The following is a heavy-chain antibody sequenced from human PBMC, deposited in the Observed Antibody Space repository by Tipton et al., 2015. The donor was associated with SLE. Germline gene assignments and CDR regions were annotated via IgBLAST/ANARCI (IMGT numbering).Heavy chain of an antibody. CDR3: ARYSRGSLDS. CDR2: IKKDGSQK. D-gene: IGHD1-26*01. V-gene: IGHV3-7*01. J-gene: IGHJ4*02. Sequence: GSLRLSCAASGFTFSNYWMTWVRQAPGKGLEWVANIKKDGSQKFYVDSVKGRFTISRDNAKNTLYLQMNSLRAEDTAVYYCARYSRGSLDSWGQGTLVTVSS. CDR1: GFTFSNYW.